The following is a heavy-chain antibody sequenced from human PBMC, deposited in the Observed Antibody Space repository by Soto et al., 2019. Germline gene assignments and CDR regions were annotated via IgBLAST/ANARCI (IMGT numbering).Heavy chain of an antibody. D-gene: IGHD4-4*01. J-gene: IGHJ4*02. V-gene: IGHV3-23*01. Sequence: EVLLLESGGGLVQPGGSLRLSCSASGFTFSSYAMNWVRQVPGKGLEWVSGISGGGSNTFYADSVKGRFTISRDNSKNTLLVQMNSLGAEDTAVYYCAKDSNKYSSSLRGRYFDYWGQGIGVTVSS. CDR2: ISGGGSNT. CDR1: GFTFSSYA. CDR3: AKDSNKYSSSLRGRYFDY.